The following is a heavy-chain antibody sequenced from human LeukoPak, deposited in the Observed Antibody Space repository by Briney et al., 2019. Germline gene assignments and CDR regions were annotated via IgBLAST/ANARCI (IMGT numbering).Heavy chain of an antibody. Sequence: GGSLRLSCAASGFTFSSYGMHWVRQAPGKGLEWVAVISYDGSNKYYADSVKGRFTISRDNSKNTLYLQLNSLRAEDTAVYYCAIPRGYWGQGTLVTVSS. CDR1: GFTFSSYG. CDR2: ISYDGSNK. D-gene: IGHD3-10*01. CDR3: AIPRGY. V-gene: IGHV3-30*03. J-gene: IGHJ4*02.